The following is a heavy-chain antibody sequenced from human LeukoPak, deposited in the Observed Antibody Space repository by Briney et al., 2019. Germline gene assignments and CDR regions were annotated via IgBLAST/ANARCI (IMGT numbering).Heavy chain of an antibody. D-gene: IGHD3-10*01. CDR1: GGSISSSSYY. J-gene: IGHJ4*02. Sequence: SETLSLTCTVSGGSISSSSYYWGWIRQPPGKGLEWIGSIYYSGSTYYNPSLKSRVTISVDTSKNQFSLKLSSVTAADTAVYYCARCSMVRGPSAYFDYWGQGTLVTVSS. V-gene: IGHV4-39*01. CDR2: IYYSGST. CDR3: ARCSMVRGPSAYFDY.